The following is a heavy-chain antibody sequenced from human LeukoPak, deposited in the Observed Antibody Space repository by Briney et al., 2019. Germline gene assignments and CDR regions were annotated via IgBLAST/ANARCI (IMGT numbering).Heavy chain of an antibody. D-gene: IGHD3-10*01. J-gene: IGHJ5*02. CDR2: ISHSGST. Sequence: SSETLSLTCAVYGGSFSGYYWSWIRQPPGKGLEWIGEISHSGSTNYNPSLKSRVTISVDTSKNQFSLKLSSVTAADTAVYYCARGLVRGVIYSWGQGTLVTVSS. CDR1: GGSFSGYY. V-gene: IGHV4-34*01. CDR3: ARGLVRGVIYS.